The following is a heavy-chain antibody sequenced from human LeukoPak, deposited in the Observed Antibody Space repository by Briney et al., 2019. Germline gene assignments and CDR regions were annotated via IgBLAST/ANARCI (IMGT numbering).Heavy chain of an antibody. D-gene: IGHD3-3*01. J-gene: IGHJ5*02. Sequence: ASVKVSCKASRYTFTSYGISWVRQTPGQGLEWMGWISTYNGNTIYAQNLQGRVTMTTDTSTSTGYMELRSLRSDDTAVYYCARTPRYDFWSGYSNWFDPWGQGTLVTVSS. CDR2: ISTYNGNT. CDR3: ARTPRYDFWSGYSNWFDP. V-gene: IGHV1-18*01. CDR1: RYTFTSYG.